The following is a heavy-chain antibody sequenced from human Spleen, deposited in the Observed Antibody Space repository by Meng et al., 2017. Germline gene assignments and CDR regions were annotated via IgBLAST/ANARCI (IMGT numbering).Heavy chain of an antibody. CDR3: ATVDTAMVKRDTTRVHYYYYYGMDV. J-gene: IGHJ6*02. V-gene: IGHV1-69*06. Sequence: SVKVSCKASGGTFSSYAISWVRQAPGQGLERMGGIIPIFGTANYAQKFQGRVTITADKSTSTAYMELSSLRSEDTAVYYCATVDTAMVKRDTTRVHYYYYYGMDVWGQGTTVTVSS. CDR2: IIPIFGTA. D-gene: IGHD5-18*01. CDR1: GGTFSSYA.